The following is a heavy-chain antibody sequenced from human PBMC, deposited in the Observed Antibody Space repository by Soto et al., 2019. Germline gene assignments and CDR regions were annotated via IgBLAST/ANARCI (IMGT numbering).Heavy chain of an antibody. Sequence: EVQLLASGGVLVQPGGSLRLSCAASGFTFSSYAMSWVRQAPGQGLEWVSAMRGSGGSTYYADSVKGRFTISRDNSKNTLYLQMNSLRAEDTAVYYCVILHVPGNAFDYWGQGTLVTVS. J-gene: IGHJ4*02. CDR1: GFTFSSYA. V-gene: IGHV3-23*01. D-gene: IGHD2-15*01. CDR2: MRGSGGST. CDR3: VILHVPGNAFDY.